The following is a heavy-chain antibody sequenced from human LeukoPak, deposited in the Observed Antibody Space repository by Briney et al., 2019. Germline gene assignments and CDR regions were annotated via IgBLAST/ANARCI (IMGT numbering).Heavy chain of an antibody. CDR3: ATHCSSTSCYRPGAFDI. V-gene: IGHV1-24*01. Sequence: ASVKVSCKVSGYTLTELSMHWVRQAPGKGLEWMGGFDPEDGETIYAQKFQGRVTMTEDTSTDTAYMELSSLRSEDTAVYYCATHCSSTSCYRPGAFDIWGQGTMVTVSS. J-gene: IGHJ3*02. CDR1: GYTLTELS. D-gene: IGHD2-2*01. CDR2: FDPEDGET.